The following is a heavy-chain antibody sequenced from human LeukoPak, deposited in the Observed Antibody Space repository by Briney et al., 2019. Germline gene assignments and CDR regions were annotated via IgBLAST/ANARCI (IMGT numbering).Heavy chain of an antibody. Sequence: SETLSRTCTVSGGSISPYHCSWIRQPPGKGLEWIGYIYYSGSTNYNPSLKSRVTISVDTSKNQFSLRLSSVTAADTAVYYCARTNAFDIWGQGTMVTVSS. V-gene: IGHV4-59*01. CDR1: GGSISPYH. CDR3: ARTNAFDI. CDR2: IYYSGST. J-gene: IGHJ3*02.